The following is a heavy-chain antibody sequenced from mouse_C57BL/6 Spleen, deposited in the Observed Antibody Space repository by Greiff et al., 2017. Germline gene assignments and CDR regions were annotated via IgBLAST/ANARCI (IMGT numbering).Heavy chain of an antibody. D-gene: IGHD2-5*01. V-gene: IGHV1-36*01. J-gene: IGHJ4*01. CDR1: GFTFTDYY. CDR2: VYPYNGGT. Sequence: VQLQQSGPVLVKPGPSVKISCKASGFTFTDYYMHWVKQSHGKSLEWIGLVYPYNGGTSSNQKFKGKATLTVDTSSSTAYMEPISLTSEDSAVYYCGRNLYSNYRGYAMDYWGQGTSVTVSS. CDR3: GRNLYSNYRGYAMDY.